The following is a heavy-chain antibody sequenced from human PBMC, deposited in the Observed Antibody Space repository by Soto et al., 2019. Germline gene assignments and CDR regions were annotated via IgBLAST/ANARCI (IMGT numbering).Heavy chain of an antibody. V-gene: IGHV3-23*01. Sequence: GGSLRLSCAASGFSFRGDAMSWVRQAPGKGLEWVSSISGSGEMTHYADSVKGRFTISRDNAKNTLYLQMESLRAEDTALYYCARSEMTYNWNDWGQGALGTVSS. CDR3: ARSEMTYNWND. J-gene: IGHJ4*02. D-gene: IGHD1-20*01. CDR2: ISGSGEMT. CDR1: GFSFRGDA.